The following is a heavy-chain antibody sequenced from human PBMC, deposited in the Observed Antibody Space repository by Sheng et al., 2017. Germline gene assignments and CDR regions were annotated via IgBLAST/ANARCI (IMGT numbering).Heavy chain of an antibody. V-gene: IGHV4-39*07. CDR1: GDSISSTLYS. D-gene: IGHD3-10*01. CDR2: VYFTGTT. CDR3: ARVRVRGISLDV. Sequence: QLQLQESGPGLLKPSETLSLTCAVSGDSISSTLYSWAWIRQPPEKGLEWVGNVYFTGTTYYNTSLKSRVTISLDTSKNQFSLDLSSLTAADTAVYYCARVRVRGISLDVWGQGDHGLRLL. J-gene: IGHJ6*02.